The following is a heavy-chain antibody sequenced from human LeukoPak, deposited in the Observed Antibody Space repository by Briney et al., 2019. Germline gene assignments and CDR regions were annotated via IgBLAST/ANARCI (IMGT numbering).Heavy chain of an antibody. CDR3: ARPRYSSSWYIFDY. V-gene: IGHV3-74*01. Sequence: PGGSLRLSCAASGFTFSSYWMHWVRQAPGKGLVWVSRINSDGSSTSYADSVMGRFTISRDNAKNTLYLQMNSLRAEDTAVYYCARPRYSSSWYIFDYWGQGTLVTVSS. D-gene: IGHD6-13*01. CDR2: INSDGSST. J-gene: IGHJ4*02. CDR1: GFTFSSYW.